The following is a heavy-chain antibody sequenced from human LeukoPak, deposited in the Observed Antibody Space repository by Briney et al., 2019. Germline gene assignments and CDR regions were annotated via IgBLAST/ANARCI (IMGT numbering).Heavy chain of an antibody. V-gene: IGHV4-59*01. J-gene: IGHJ3*02. D-gene: IGHD5-12*01. CDR2: IYYIGST. Sequence: SETLSLTCSVSGGSISSYYWSWIRQPPGKGLEWIGYIYYIGSTNCNPSLRSRVTISVDTSKNQFSLKLSSVTAADTAVYYCARGGDSGYEGAFDIWGQGTMVTVSS. CDR1: GGSISSYY. CDR3: ARGGDSGYEGAFDI.